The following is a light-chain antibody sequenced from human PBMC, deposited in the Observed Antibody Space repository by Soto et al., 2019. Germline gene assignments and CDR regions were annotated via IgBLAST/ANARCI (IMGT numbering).Light chain of an antibody. CDR1: QSISSW. CDR3: QQYNSPVT. J-gene: IGKJ2*01. Sequence: DIQMTQSPSTLSASVGDRVTITCRASQSISSWLAWYQQKPGKAPKHLIYKASSLESGVPSRFSGRGSGTEFTLTIRSLQPDDFATYYCQQYNSPVTFGQGTKLEIK. V-gene: IGKV1-5*03. CDR2: KAS.